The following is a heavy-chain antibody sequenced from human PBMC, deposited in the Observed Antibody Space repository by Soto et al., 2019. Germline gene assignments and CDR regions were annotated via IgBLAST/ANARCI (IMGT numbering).Heavy chain of an antibody. CDR1: GYSFTSYW. CDR3: ASTTRNPYYYDSSGYPYYYGMDV. J-gene: IGHJ6*02. D-gene: IGHD3-22*01. V-gene: IGHV5-10-1*01. Sequence: PGESLKISCKGSGYSFTSYWISWVRQMPGKGLEWMGRVDPSDSYTNYSPSFQGHVTISADKSISTAYLQWSSLKASDTAMYYCASTTRNPYYYDSSGYPYYYGMDVGGQGTTVTVSS. CDR2: VDPSDSYT.